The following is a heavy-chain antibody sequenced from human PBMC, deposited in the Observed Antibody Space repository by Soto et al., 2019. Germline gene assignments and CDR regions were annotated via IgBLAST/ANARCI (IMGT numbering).Heavy chain of an antibody. CDR1: GGTFSSYA. Sequence: SVKVSCKASGGTFSSYAISWVRQAPGQGLEWMGGIIPIFGTANYAQKFQGRVTTTADKSTSTAYMELSSLRSEDTAVYYCARDRDSRSYSGMDVSGQGTTVT. V-gene: IGHV1-69*06. CDR2: IIPIFGTA. J-gene: IGHJ6*02. CDR3: ARDRDSRSYSGMDV. D-gene: IGHD6-6*01.